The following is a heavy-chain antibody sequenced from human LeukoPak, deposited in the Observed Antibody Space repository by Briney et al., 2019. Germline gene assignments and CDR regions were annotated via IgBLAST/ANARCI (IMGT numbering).Heavy chain of an antibody. CDR3: ARGAGFCAVGSCFDS. V-gene: IGHV4-59*12. CDR2: IYYSGST. J-gene: IGHJ4*02. D-gene: IGHD2-15*01. Sequence: SETLSLTCTVSGGSISSYYWSWIRQPPGKGLEWIGYIYYSGSTNYNPSLKSRVTMSVDTSKNQFSLKLSSVTAADTAVYYCARGAGFCAVGSCFDSWGQGTLVTVSS. CDR1: GGSISSYY.